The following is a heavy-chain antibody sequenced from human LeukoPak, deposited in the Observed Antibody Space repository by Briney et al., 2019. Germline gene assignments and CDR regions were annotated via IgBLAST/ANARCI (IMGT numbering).Heavy chain of an antibody. D-gene: IGHD2-15*01. CDR2: IYYSGST. CDR1: GGSISSSNYY. J-gene: IGHJ3*02. V-gene: IGHV4-39*01. Sequence: PSETLSLTCTVSGGSISSSNYYWGWLRQPPGKGLEWIGSIYYSGSTYYNPSLKSRVTISVDTSKNQFSLTLSSVTAADTAVYYCASQKRGLRAAAFDIWGQGTMVTVSS. CDR3: ASQKRGLRAAAFDI.